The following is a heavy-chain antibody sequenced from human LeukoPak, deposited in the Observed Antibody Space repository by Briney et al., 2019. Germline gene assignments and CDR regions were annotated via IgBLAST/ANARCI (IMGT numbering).Heavy chain of an antibody. CDR3: ARGFPLHQVAGRRFDP. V-gene: IGHV1-8*03. CDR1: GYTFTSYD. Sequence: ASVKVSCKASGYTFTSYDINWVRQATGQGLEWMGWMNPNSGNTGYAQKFQGRVTITRNTSISTAYMELSSLRSEDTAVYYCARGFPLHQVAGRRFDPWGQGTLVTVSS. CDR2: MNPNSGNT. D-gene: IGHD6-19*01. J-gene: IGHJ5*02.